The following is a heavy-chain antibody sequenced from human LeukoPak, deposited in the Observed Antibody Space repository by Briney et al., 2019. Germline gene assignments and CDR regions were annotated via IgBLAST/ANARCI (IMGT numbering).Heavy chain of an antibody. D-gene: IGHD6-13*01. CDR2: IYYSGST. CDR1: GGSISSGGYY. Sequence: SQTLSLTCTVSGGSISSGGYYWSWIRQHPGKGLEWIEYIYYSGSTYYNPSLKSRVTISVDTSKNQFSLKLSSVTAADTAVYYCARGYLIAAEGNDAFDIWGQGTMVTVSS. J-gene: IGHJ3*02. CDR3: ARGYLIAAEGNDAFDI. V-gene: IGHV4-31*03.